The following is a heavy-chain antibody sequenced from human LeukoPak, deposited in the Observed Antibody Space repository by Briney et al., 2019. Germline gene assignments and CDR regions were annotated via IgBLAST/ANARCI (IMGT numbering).Heavy chain of an antibody. Sequence: GGSQRLSCAASGFTLSTYWMHWVRQAPGKGLVWVSRINSDGSSTSYADSVKGRFTISRDNAKNTLYLQMNSLRAEDTAVHYCARRVVGTTPYYFDYWGQGTLVTVSS. J-gene: IGHJ4*02. CDR2: INSDGSST. V-gene: IGHV3-74*01. CDR3: ARRVVGTTPYYFDY. D-gene: IGHD1-26*01. CDR1: GFTLSTYW.